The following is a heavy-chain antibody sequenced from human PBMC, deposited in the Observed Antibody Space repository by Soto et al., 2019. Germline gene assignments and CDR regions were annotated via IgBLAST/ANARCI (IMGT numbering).Heavy chain of an antibody. J-gene: IGHJ4*02. CDR2: INPSGGST. V-gene: IGHV1-46*01. D-gene: IGHD3-10*01. CDR3: AWTTREYYYGSGSYWPPTFDY. CDR1: GYTFTSYY. Sequence: ASVKVSCKASGYTFTSYYMHWVRQAPGQGLEWMGIINPSGGSTSYAQKFQGRVTMTRDTSTSTVYMELSSLRSEDTAVYYCAWTTREYYYGSGSYWPPTFDYWGQGTLVTVSS.